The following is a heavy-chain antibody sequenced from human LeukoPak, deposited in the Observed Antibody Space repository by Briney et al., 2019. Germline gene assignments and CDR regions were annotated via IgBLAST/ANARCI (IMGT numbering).Heavy chain of an antibody. V-gene: IGHV1-18*01. CDR3: ARRPHYYDSSGYPLDY. CDR1: GYTFTSYG. D-gene: IGHD3-22*01. J-gene: IGHJ4*02. Sequence: GASVKVSCKASGYTFTSYGISWVRQAPGQGLEWMGWISAYNGNTNYAQKLQGRVTMTTDTSTGTAYMELRSLRSDDTAVYYCARRPHYYDSSGYPLDYWGQGTLVTVSS. CDR2: ISAYNGNT.